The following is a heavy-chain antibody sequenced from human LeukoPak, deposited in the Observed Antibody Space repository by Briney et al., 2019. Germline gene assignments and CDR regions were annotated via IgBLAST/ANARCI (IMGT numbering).Heavy chain of an antibody. CDR2: INHNGNVN. V-gene: IGHV3-7*01. CDR3: ARTTPSHYYYYGMDV. D-gene: IGHD1-26*01. Sequence: GGSLRLSCAASGFTFSSYWMNWARQAPGKGLEWVASINHNGNVNYYVDSVKGRFTISRDNSKNTLYLQMNSLRAEDTAVYYCARTTPSHYYYYGMDVWGQGTTVTVSS. J-gene: IGHJ6*02. CDR1: GFTFSSYW.